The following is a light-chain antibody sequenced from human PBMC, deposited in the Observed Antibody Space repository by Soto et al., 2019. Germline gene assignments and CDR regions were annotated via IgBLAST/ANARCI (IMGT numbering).Light chain of an antibody. CDR1: QGIRND. V-gene: IGKV1-17*01. J-gene: IGKJ1*01. CDR3: LQHNSNIGTWT. CDR2: AAS. Sequence: DIQMTQTPSSLPASVGDRVTITCRASQGIRNDLVWYQQRPGRAPKRLIYAASSLQSGVPSRFSGSGSGTEFTLTISSLQPEDFATYFCLQHNSNIGTWTFGQGTKV.